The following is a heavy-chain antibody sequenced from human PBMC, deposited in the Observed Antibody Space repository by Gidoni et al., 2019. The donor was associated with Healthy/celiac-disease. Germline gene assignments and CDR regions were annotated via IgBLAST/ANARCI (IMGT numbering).Heavy chain of an antibody. CDR1: GFTFSSYW. J-gene: IGHJ5*02. CDR3: ARDPGYCSSTSCMGGWFDP. Sequence: EVQLVESGGGLVQPGGSLRLSCAASGFTFSSYWMSWVRQAPGKGLEWVANIKQDGSEKYYGDSVKGRFTISRDNAKNSLYLQMNSLRAEDTAVYYCARDPGYCSSTSCMGGWFDPWGQGTLVTVSS. D-gene: IGHD2-2*03. CDR2: IKQDGSEK. V-gene: IGHV3-7*03.